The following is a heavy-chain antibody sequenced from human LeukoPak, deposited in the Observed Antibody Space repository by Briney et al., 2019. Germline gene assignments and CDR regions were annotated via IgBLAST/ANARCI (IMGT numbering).Heavy chain of an antibody. Sequence: GGSLRLSCAASGFSFTNYALSWVRQAPGKGLEWVSAIHYSGGSTYYADSVKGRFTISRDNSKNTLYLQMNSLRAEDTAVYYCAKVIREVDMSYDYWGQGALVTVSS. CDR3: AKVIREVDMSYDY. CDR1: GFSFTNYA. V-gene: IGHV3-23*01. D-gene: IGHD5-24*01. CDR2: IHYSGGST. J-gene: IGHJ4*02.